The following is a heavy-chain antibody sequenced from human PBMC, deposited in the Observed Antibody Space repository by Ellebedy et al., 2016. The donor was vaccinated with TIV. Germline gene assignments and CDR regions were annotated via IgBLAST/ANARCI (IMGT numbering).Heavy chain of an antibody. CDR1: GFIFSSFA. CDR3: ARGPSASAYLDS. Sequence: GESLKISCAASGFIFSSFAMFWVRQAPGKGLEWVAVISYDGKNKFYADSVKGRFSLSRETSQNTVFLQMDSLTTEDTAVYYCARGPSASAYLDSWGQGALVIVSS. V-gene: IGHV3-30*04. CDR2: ISYDGKNK. J-gene: IGHJ4*02.